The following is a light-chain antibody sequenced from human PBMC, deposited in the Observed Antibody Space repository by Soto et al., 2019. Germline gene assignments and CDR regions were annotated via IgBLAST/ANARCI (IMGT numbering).Light chain of an antibody. CDR3: QHYYTTPVT. V-gene: IGKV4-1*01. J-gene: IGKJ5*01. CDR1: QSILSTFNNKYQ. CDR2: WAS. Sequence: DIVMTQSPDSLAVSLGERATIRCESSQSILSTFNNKYQIAWYQQKPGQPPKLLIYWASTREFGVPDRFSGSGSGTDFTLTVSSVQAEDVATYFCQHYYTTPVTFGQGTRLEIK.